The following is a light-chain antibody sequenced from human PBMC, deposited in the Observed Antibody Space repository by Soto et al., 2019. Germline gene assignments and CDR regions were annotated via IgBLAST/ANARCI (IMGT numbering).Light chain of an antibody. CDR1: SSDVGGYNY. CDR3: SSYTSISTPYVV. Sequence: QSALTQPASVSGSPGQSITISCTGTSSDVGGYNYVSWYQQHPGKAPKLMIYEVSNRPSGVSNRFSGSKSGNTASLTISGLQAEDEADYYCSSYTSISTPYVVFGGGTQLTVL. V-gene: IGLV2-14*01. CDR2: EVS. J-gene: IGLJ2*01.